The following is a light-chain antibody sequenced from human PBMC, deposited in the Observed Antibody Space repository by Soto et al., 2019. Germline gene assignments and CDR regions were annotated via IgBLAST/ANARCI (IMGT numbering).Light chain of an antibody. J-gene: IGLJ1*01. V-gene: IGLV2-14*01. Sequence: QSVLAQPASVSGSPGQSITISCSGTSGDVGGYNYASWYQQYPGKAPKLMLYEVSKRPSGVSNRFSGSKSGKTASLTISGLQAEDEADYYCSSYRATSTPYVFGTGTKVTVL. CDR1: SGDVGGYNY. CDR3: SSYRATSTPYV. CDR2: EVS.